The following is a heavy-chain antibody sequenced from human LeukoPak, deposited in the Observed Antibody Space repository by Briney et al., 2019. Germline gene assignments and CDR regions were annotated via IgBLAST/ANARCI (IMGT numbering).Heavy chain of an antibody. D-gene: IGHD6-13*01. J-gene: IGHJ4*02. Sequence: ASVKVSCKASGYTFCKHNMHWVRQAPGQGLEWMGIIDPRGDSTSYAQKFQGRFTMTMDAATSTVYMELSSLTSADTAIYYCARGSSNWSIDNWGQGTLVTVSS. V-gene: IGHV1-46*01. CDR3: ARGSSNWSIDN. CDR2: IDPRGDST. CDR1: GYTFCKHN.